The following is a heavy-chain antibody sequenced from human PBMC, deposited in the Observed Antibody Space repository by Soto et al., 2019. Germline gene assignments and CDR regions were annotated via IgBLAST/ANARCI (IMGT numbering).Heavy chain of an antibody. CDR1: GYSFTTYG. V-gene: IGHV1-18*01. Sequence: QVQLVQSGGEVKKPGASVKVSCKTSGYSFTTYGISWVRQAPGQGLEWMGWISAYNGNTNYAQKLQGRVTMTTDTSTSTAYMELRSLRSDDPAVYYCAREGPAPYYYSGMDVWGQGSTVTVSS. J-gene: IGHJ6*02. CDR3: AREGPAPYYYSGMDV. CDR2: ISAYNGNT.